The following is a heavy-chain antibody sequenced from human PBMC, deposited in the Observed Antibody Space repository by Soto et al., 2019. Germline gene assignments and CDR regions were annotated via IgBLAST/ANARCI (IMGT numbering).Heavy chain of an antibody. V-gene: IGHV1-18*01. D-gene: IGHD3-3*01. CDR3: ARGRLHYYDFWSGYYPDAFDI. CDR1: GYTFTSYG. Sequence: GASVKVSCKASGYTFTSYGISWVRQAPGQGLEWMGWISAYNGNTNYAQKLQGRVTMTTDTSTSTAYLELRSLRSDDTAVYYCARGRLHYYDFWSGYYPDAFDIWGQGTMVTVS. CDR2: ISAYNGNT. J-gene: IGHJ3*02.